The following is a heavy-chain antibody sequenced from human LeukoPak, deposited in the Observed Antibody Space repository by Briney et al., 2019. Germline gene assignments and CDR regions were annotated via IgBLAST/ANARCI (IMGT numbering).Heavy chain of an antibody. V-gene: IGHV1-2*06. D-gene: IGHD2-2*01. CDR2: INPNSGGT. Sequence: ASVKVSCKASGYTLTDYYMHWVRQAPGQGLGWMGRINPNSGGTNFAQKFQGRVTMTRDTSISTAYMELSRLRSDDTAVYYCAREFCTSTSCSYHYFDYWGQGTLVTVSS. J-gene: IGHJ4*02. CDR3: AREFCTSTSCSYHYFDY. CDR1: GYTLTDYY.